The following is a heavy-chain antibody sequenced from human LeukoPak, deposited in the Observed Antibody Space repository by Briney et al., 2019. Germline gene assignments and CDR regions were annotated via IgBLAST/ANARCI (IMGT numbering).Heavy chain of an antibody. J-gene: IGHJ4*02. CDR2: INSDGTST. CDR1: GFTFSSYW. Sequence: GGSLRLSCAAYGFTFSSYWMHWVRQAPGKGLVWVSRINSDGTSTMFADSVEGRFTISRDNAKNTLYLQMNSLRDEDTAVYYCATAQRYTSFSSDFDYWGQGILVTVSS. D-gene: IGHD2/OR15-2a*01. V-gene: IGHV3-74*03. CDR3: ATAQRYTSFSSDFDY.